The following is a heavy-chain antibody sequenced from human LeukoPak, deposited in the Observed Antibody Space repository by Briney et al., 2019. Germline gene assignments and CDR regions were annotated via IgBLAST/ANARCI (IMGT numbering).Heavy chain of an antibody. J-gene: IGHJ4*02. CDR3: ARADYYETSGPFGY. CDR2: ISYNSNYI. Sequence: PGGSLRLSCAGSGFTFSSHGMNWVRQAPGKGLEWVSFISYNSNYIFYADSVKGRFTISRDNSKNSLYLQMNSLRAGRTAVYYCARADYYETSGPFGYWGQGTLVIVSS. D-gene: IGHD3-22*01. V-gene: IGHV3-21*01. CDR1: GFTFSSHG.